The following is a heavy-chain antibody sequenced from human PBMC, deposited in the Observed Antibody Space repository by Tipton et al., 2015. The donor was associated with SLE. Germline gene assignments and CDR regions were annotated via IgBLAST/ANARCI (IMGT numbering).Heavy chain of an antibody. V-gene: IGHV4-30-2*01. CDR1: GGSISSGGYS. D-gene: IGHD3-10*01. Sequence: TLSLTCAVSGGSISSGGYSWSWIRQPPGKGLEWIGYIYHSGSTYHNPSLKSRVTISVDRSKNQFSLKLSSVTAADTAVYYCARGLLWFGELSYFDYWGQGTLVTVSS. J-gene: IGHJ4*02. CDR2: IYHSGST. CDR3: ARGLLWFGELSYFDY.